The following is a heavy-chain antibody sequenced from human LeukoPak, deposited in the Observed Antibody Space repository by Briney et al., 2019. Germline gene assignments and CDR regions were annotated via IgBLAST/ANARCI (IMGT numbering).Heavy chain of an antibody. CDR1: SYSISSGYY. CDR2: MFHTGYT. Sequence: SETLSLTCTVSSYSISSGYYWGWIRQTPEKGLEWIGSMFHTGYTYYNPSLKSRVTISGDTAKNQFSLKLTSVAAADTAVYYCARGRGPSGETLDVWGKGTTVIVSS. J-gene: IGHJ6*04. V-gene: IGHV4-38-2*02. CDR3: ARGRGPSGETLDV. D-gene: IGHD3-10*01.